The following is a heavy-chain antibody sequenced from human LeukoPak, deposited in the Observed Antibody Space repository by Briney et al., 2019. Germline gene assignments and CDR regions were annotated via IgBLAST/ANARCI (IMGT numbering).Heavy chain of an antibody. CDR1: GDSISSYS. CDR3: ARERGGVGATADDAFDI. D-gene: IGHD1-26*01. Sequence: SETLSLTCTVSGDSISSYSWGWIRQPPGKGLEWIGNMSYSGSTRYNPSLKSRVTISVDTSRNQFSLKLTSVTAADTAVYYCARERGGVGATADDAFDIWGQGTMVTVSS. V-gene: IGHV4-59*01. CDR2: MSYSGST. J-gene: IGHJ3*02.